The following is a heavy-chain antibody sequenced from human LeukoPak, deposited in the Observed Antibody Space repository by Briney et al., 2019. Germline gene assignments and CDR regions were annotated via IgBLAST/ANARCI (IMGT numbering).Heavy chain of an antibody. V-gene: IGHV1-8*03. Sequence: ASVKVSCKASGYTFTNYHINWVRQASGQGLEWMAWINPDTGDKGYARKFQDRVTITTDTSISTAYMELSSLSSEDTAVYFCARTTSMTASGYDYWGQGTLVTVSS. CDR3: ARTTSMTASGYDY. CDR2: INPDTGDK. CDR1: GYTFTNYH. D-gene: IGHD2-21*02. J-gene: IGHJ4*02.